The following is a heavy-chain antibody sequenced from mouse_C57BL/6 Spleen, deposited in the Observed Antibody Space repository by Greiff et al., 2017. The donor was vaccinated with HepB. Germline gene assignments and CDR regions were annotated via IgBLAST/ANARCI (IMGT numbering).Heavy chain of an antibody. CDR2: IRSKSSNYAT. D-gene: IGHD3-2*02. V-gene: IGHV10-3*01. Sequence: GGGLVQPKGSLKLSCAASGFTFNTYAMHWVRQAPGKGLEWVARIRSKSSNYATYYADSVKDRFTISRDDSQSMLYLQMNNLKTEDTAMYYCVRDPDSSGYVWYFDVWGTGTTVTVSS. CDR1: GFTFNTYA. J-gene: IGHJ1*03. CDR3: VRDPDSSGYVWYFDV.